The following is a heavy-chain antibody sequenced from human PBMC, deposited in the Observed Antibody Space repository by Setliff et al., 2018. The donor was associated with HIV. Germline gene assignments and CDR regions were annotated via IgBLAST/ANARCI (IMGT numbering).Heavy chain of an antibody. CDR2: IYYSGST. CDR1: GGSISSYY. D-gene: IGHD6-13*01. J-gene: IGHJ4*02. V-gene: IGHV4-59*12. CDR3: ARRMAAGTFDY. Sequence: PSETLSLTCSVSGGSISSYYWNWIRQPPGKGLEWIGYIYYSGSTNYNPSLKSRVTISVDTSKNQISLKLSSVTAADTAMYYCARRMAAGTFDYWGQGTLVTVSS.